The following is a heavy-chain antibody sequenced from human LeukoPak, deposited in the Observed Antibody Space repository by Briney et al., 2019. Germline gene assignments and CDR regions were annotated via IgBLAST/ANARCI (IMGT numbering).Heavy chain of an antibody. CDR1: GGSISSRSYY. D-gene: IGHD1-26*01. J-gene: IGHJ3*02. Sequence: SETLSLTCIVSGGSISSRSYYWGWIRQPPGKGLEWIGSIYYSGSTYYNPSLKSRVTISVDTSKNQFSLKLSSVTAADTAVYYCAMPSLVGGTWHDDFDIWGQGTMVTVSS. V-gene: IGHV4-39*01. CDR2: IYYSGST. CDR3: AMPSLVGGTWHDDFDI.